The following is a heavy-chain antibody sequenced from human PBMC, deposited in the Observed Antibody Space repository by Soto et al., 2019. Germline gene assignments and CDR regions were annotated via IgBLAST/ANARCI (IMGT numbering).Heavy chain of an antibody. J-gene: IGHJ6*02. CDR2: INHSGST. Sequence: SETLSLTCAVYGGSFSGYYCSWIRQPPGKGLEWIGEINHSGSTNYNPSLKSRVTISVDTSKNQFSLKVRSVTAADTAVYYCARSQGAYYYYYGMDVWGQGTMVTVSS. V-gene: IGHV4-34*01. CDR1: GGSFSGYY. CDR3: ARSQGAYYYYYGMDV.